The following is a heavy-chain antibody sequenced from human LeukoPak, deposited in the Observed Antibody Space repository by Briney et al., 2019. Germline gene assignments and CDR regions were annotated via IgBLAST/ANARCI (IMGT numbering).Heavy chain of an antibody. J-gene: IGHJ4*02. CDR3: ARDRGHVAVAGYYFDN. Sequence: SSETLSLTCTVSGGSISSYSYYWSWIRQPAGKGLEWIGRIYTSGSTNYNPSLKSRVTISVDTSKNQFSLRLSSVTAADTAVYYCARDRGHVAVAGYYFDNWGQGTLVTVSS. CDR2: IYTSGST. V-gene: IGHV4-61*02. CDR1: GGSISSYSYY. D-gene: IGHD6-19*01.